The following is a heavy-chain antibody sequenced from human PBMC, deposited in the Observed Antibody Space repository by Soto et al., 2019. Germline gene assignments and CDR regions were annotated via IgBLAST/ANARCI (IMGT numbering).Heavy chain of an antibody. Sequence: QVQLVQSGAEVKKPWSSVKVSCKASGGTFSSYAISWVRQAPGQGLEWMGGIIPILGTANYAQKFQFIVTTTADKPPRTASMQLTSLRSDDTAVYYCDVQWAVCGGGSCPTDYWGKGTLVTVSS. D-gene: IGHD2-15*01. CDR1: GGTFSSYA. CDR3: DVQWAVCGGGSCPTDY. CDR2: IIPILGTA. V-gene: IGHV1-69*06. J-gene: IGHJ4*02.